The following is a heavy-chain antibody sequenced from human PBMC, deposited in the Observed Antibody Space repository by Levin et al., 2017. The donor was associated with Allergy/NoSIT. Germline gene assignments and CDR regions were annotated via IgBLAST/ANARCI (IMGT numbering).Heavy chain of an antibody. J-gene: IGHJ4*02. CDR2: IKQDGIEK. CDR1: GFTFRNYW. CDR3: ATEGISCSGASCSPQKAYDY. D-gene: IGHD2-15*01. V-gene: IGHV3-7*01. Sequence: SGGSLRLSCAASGFTFRNYWMTWVRQAPGKGLEWVANIKQDGIEKYYVASLKGRFTIYRDNAKNSLYLQMNSLRAEDTAVYYCATEGISCSGASCSPQKAYDYWGQGTLVTVSS.